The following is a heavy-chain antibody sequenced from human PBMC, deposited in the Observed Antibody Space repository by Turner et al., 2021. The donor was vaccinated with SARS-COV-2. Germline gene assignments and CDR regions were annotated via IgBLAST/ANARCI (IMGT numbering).Heavy chain of an antibody. CDR1: GFTFSNYD. Sequence: EVQLVESGGGLVPPGGSLSLSCAASGFTFSNYDMHWVRQATGKGLEWVSAVGTAGDTYYPGYVKGRFTISRENGKNSLYLQMNSLRAGDTAVYYCARAKFRGLISWFDPWGQGTLVTVSS. CDR2: VGTAGDT. V-gene: IGHV3-13*04. J-gene: IGHJ5*02. D-gene: IGHD3-10*01. CDR3: ARAKFRGLISWFDP.